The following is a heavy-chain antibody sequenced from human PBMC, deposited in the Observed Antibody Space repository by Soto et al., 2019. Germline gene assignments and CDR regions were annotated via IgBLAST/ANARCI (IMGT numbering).Heavy chain of an antibody. J-gene: IGHJ6*03. D-gene: IGHD2-15*01. CDR1: GYTFTSYG. Sequence: ASVKVSCKASGYTFTSYGISWVRQAPRQGLEWMGWISAYNGNTNYAQKLQGRVTMTTDTSTSTAYMELRSLRSDDTAVYYCAREYGVAATPRDYYYYMDVWGKGTTVTVSS. CDR2: ISAYNGNT. CDR3: AREYGVAATPRDYYYYMDV. V-gene: IGHV1-18*01.